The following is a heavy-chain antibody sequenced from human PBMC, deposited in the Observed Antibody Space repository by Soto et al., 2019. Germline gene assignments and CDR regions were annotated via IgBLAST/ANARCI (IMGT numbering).Heavy chain of an antibody. Sequence: ASVKVSCKASGYTFTSYYMHWVRQAPGQGLEWMGIINPSGGSTSYAQKFQGRVTMTRDTSTNTVFLELRSLKSDDTAIYYCARDRLRGYDSSGFYSWG. D-gene: IGHD3-22*01. V-gene: IGHV1-46*01. J-gene: IGHJ5*01. CDR3: ARDRLRGYDSSGFYS. CDR2: INPSGGST. CDR1: GYTFTSYY.